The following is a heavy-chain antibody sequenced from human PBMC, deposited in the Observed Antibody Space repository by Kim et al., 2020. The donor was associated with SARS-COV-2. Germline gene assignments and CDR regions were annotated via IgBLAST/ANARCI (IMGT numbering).Heavy chain of an antibody. D-gene: IGHD6-13*01. CDR1: GGSFSGYY. J-gene: IGHJ6*02. Sequence: SETLSLTCAVYGGSFSGYYWSWIRQPPGKGLEWIGEINHSGSTNYNPSLKSRVTISVDTPKNQFSLKLSSVTAADTAVYYCARADSSSWFRYYYYYGMDVWGQGTTVTVSS. CDR3: ARADSSSWFRYYYYYGMDV. V-gene: IGHV4-34*01. CDR2: INHSGST.